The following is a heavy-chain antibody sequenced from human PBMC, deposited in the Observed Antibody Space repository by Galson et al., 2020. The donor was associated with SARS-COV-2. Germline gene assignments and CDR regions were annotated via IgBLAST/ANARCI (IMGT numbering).Heavy chain of an antibody. J-gene: IGHJ4*02. CDR3: ARDEAGYYGSGTPLH. CDR2: INSDGSST. D-gene: IGHD3-10*01. Sequence: GGSLRLSCAASGFTFSSYWMHWVHQAPGKGLVWVSRINSDGSSTSYADSVKGRFTISRDNAKNTLYLQMNSLRAEDTAVYYCARDEAGYYGSGTPLHWGQGTLVTVSS. V-gene: IGHV3-74*01. CDR1: GFTFSSYW.